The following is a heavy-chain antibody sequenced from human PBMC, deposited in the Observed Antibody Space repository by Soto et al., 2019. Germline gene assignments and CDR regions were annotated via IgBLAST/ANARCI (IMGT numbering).Heavy chain of an antibody. Sequence: EVQLVESGGDLVQPGGSLRLSCAASGFTFSTYWMHWVRQAPGKGLLWVSRIKTDGTYATYADSVKGRFTISRHNAKHTLYLQMNRLRVEDAAVYYCAAGGSGDYATWGQGTLVTVSS. D-gene: IGHD3-22*01. CDR2: IKTDGTYA. J-gene: IGHJ5*02. CDR3: AAGGSGDYAT. V-gene: IGHV3-74*01. CDR1: GFTFSTYW.